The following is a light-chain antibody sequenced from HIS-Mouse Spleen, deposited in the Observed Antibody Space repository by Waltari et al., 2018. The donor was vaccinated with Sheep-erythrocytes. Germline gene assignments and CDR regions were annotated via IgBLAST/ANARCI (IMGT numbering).Light chain of an antibody. J-gene: IGLJ1*01. V-gene: IGLV2-11*01. CDR1: SSDVGGYNY. CDR2: DVS. CDR3: CSYAGSYTYV. Sequence: QSALTQPRSVSGSPGQSVTISCTGTSSDVGGYNYGSWYQQHPGKAPKLMIYDVSKRPSGVPDRFAGSKSGNTASLTIYGLQAEDEADYYCCSYAGSYTYVFGTGTKVTVL.